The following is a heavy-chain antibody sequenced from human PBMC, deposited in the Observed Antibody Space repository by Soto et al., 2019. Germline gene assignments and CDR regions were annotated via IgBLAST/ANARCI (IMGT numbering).Heavy chain of an antibody. CDR2: IIPIFGTA. V-gene: IGHV1-69*01. J-gene: IGHJ3*02. CDR1: GGTFSSYA. Sequence: QVQLVQSGAEVKKPGSSVKVSCKASGGTFSSYAISWVRQAPGQGLEWMGGIIPIFGTANYAQKFQGRVTITADEHTTTDYMQLSSLRSEDTAVYYCESTGTPYYDEGSTTGAFDIWGQGTMVTVSS. CDR3: ESTGTPYYDEGSTTGAFDI. D-gene: IGHD3-22*01.